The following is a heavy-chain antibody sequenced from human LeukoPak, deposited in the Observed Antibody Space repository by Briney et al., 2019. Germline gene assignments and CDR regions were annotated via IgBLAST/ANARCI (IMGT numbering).Heavy chain of an antibody. CDR1: GFPFSRSW. CDR2: IKGDGSET. V-gene: IGHV3-7*01. J-gene: IGHJ4*02. Sequence: PGGSLRLSCVASGFPFSRSWMDWVRQAPGKGLEWVANIKGDGSETHYVDSAKGRFTISRDNAKNYLYLQIDRVRVEDTAIYYCAKSLDYWGQGALLTVSS. CDR3: AKSLDY.